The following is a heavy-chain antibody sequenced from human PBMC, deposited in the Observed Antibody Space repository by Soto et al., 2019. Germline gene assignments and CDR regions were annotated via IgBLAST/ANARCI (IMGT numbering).Heavy chain of an antibody. J-gene: IGHJ6*02. Sequence: GGSLRLSCAASGFTFSSYAMSWVRQAPGKGLEWVSAISGSGGSTYYADSVKGRFTISRDNSKNTLYLQMNSLRAEDTAVYYCAKGGSTSGYYYYYGMDVWGQGTTVTVSS. CDR3: AKGGSTSGYYYYYGMDV. V-gene: IGHV3-23*01. CDR2: ISGSGGST. D-gene: IGHD2-2*01. CDR1: GFTFSSYA.